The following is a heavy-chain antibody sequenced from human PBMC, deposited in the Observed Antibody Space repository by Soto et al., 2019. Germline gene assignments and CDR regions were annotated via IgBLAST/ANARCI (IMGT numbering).Heavy chain of an antibody. J-gene: IGHJ5*02. CDR2: INHTGGT. CDR1: GGSVNGYY. Sequence: QVHLQQWGAGLLKPSETLSLTCAVYGGSVNGYYWNWIRQPPGKGLEWIGEINHTGGTHYNPSLKSRVTMSVDTSKNQFPLRWSSVTAADTAIYYCATRITVFGLLIPPFDPWGQGTQVTVSS. V-gene: IGHV4-34*02. D-gene: IGHD3-3*01. CDR3: ATRITVFGLLIPPFDP.